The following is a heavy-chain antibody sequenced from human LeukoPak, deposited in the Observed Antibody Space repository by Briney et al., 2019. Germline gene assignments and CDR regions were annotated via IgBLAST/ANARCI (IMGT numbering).Heavy chain of an antibody. D-gene: IGHD3-16*01. CDR2: IYHSGST. V-gene: IGHV4-38-2*01. J-gene: IGHJ4*02. Sequence: GSLRLSCAASGFTFSSYAMSWIRQPPGKGLEWIGSIYHSGSTYYNPSLKSRVTISVDTSKNQFSLKLDSVTTTDTAVYYCAKGKGASDSWGQGTLVTVSS. CDR1: GFTFSSYA. CDR3: AKGKGASDS.